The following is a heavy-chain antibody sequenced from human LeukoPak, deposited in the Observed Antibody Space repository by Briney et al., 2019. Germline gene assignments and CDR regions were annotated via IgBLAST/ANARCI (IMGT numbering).Heavy chain of an antibody. J-gene: IGHJ4*02. V-gene: IGHV3-74*01. CDR1: GFIFSSNW. Sequence: GGSLRLSCAGSGFIFSSNWMHRVRQAPGKGLVWVSRINGDGTKTNYADSVKGRFTVSRDNAKNTLFLQMNSVGAEDTAVYYCAREGPLDYWGQGTLVTVSS. CDR3: AREGPLDY. CDR2: INGDGTKT.